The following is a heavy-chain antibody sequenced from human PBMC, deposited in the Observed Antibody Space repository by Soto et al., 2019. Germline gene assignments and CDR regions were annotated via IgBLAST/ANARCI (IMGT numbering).Heavy chain of an antibody. J-gene: IGHJ6*03. Sequence: GGSLRLSCAASGFTFSDYYMSWIRQAPGKGLEWVSYISSSGSTIYYADSVKGRFTISRDNAKNSLYLQMNSLRAEDTAVYYCAREAIIAVTTSENYYYYMDVWGKGTTVTVSS. D-gene: IGHD4-17*01. CDR2: ISSSGSTI. CDR1: GFTFSDYY. CDR3: AREAIIAVTTSENYYYYMDV. V-gene: IGHV3-11*01.